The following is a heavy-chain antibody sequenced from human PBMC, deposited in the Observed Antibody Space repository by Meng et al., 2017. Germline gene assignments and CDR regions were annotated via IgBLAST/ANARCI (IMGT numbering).Heavy chain of an antibody. J-gene: IGHJ4*02. Sequence: SLKISCAASGFSFDDYAMHWVRQAPGKGLEWVSGISWNSGSIGYADSAKGRFTISRDNAKNSLYLQMNSLRAEDMALYYCAKADRALVNPSTIDYWGQGTLVTVSS. CDR3: AKADRALVNPSTIDY. D-gene: IGHD2-2*01. CDR1: GFSFDDYA. CDR2: ISWNSGSI. V-gene: IGHV3-9*03.